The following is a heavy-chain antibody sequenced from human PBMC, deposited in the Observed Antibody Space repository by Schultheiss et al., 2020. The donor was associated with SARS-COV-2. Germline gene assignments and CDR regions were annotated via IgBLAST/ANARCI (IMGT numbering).Heavy chain of an antibody. CDR1: GGSISSSNW. J-gene: IGHJ4*02. Sequence: SETLSLTCAVSGGSISSSNWWSWVRQHPGKGLEWIGYIYYSGSTNYNPSLKSRVTISVDTSKNQFSLKLSSVTAADTAVYYCARLSSSGWPGYDFDYWGQGTLVTVSS. CDR3: ARLSSSGWPGYDFDY. V-gene: IGHV4-4*02. D-gene: IGHD6-19*01. CDR2: IYYSGST.